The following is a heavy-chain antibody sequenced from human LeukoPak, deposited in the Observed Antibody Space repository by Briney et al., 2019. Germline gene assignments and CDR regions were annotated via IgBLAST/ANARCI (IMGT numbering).Heavy chain of an antibody. D-gene: IGHD3-3*01. J-gene: IGHJ4*02. CDR3: ARRGGIHLEYFDY. CDR2: IYSGTKT. Sequence: GGSLRLSCAASGFTVSGNYMSWVRQSPQKGLEWVSLIYSGTKTYYADSVKGRFTISRDNSKNTLYLQMNSLRAEDTAVYYCARRGGIHLEYFDYWGQGTLVTVSS. V-gene: IGHV3-66*01. CDR1: GFTVSGNY.